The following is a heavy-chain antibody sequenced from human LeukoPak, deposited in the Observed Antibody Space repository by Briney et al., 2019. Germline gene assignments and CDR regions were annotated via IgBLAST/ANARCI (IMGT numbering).Heavy chain of an antibody. CDR1: GFTFSSYG. J-gene: IGHJ4*02. CDR2: IRYDGSNK. Sequence: GGSLRLSCAASGFTFSSYGMHWVRQAPGKGLEWVAFIRYDGSNKYYADSVKGRFTISRDNSKNTLYLQMNSLRAEDTAVYYCAKSMCLSTSCYHFDYWGQGTLVTVSS. D-gene: IGHD2-2*01. V-gene: IGHV3-30*02. CDR3: AKSMCLSTSCYHFDY.